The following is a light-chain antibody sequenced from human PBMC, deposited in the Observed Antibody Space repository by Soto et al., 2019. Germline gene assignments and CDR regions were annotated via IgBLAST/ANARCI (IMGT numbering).Light chain of an antibody. J-gene: IGKJ5*01. Sequence: EMVLTQSPATLPLSPGERATLSCRASQSVSSYLAWYQQKPGQAPRLLIYDASNRATGIPARFSGSGSGTDFTLTVSSLAPEDFAVYYCQQRSNWPPSITFGQGTRLEIK. CDR1: QSVSSY. V-gene: IGKV3-11*01. CDR3: QQRSNWPPSIT. CDR2: DAS.